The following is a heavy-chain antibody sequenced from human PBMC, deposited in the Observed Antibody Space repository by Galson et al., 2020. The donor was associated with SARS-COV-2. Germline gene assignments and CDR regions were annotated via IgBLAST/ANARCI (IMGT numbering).Heavy chain of an antibody. J-gene: IGHJ6*02. D-gene: IGHD6-19*01. CDR3: ATEPAVAGTPNGYYYYYGMDV. CDR2: FDPEDGET. V-gene: IGHV1-24*01. CDR1: GYTLTELS. Sequence: ASVKLSCKVSGYTLTELSMHWVRQAPGKGLEWMGGFDPEDGETIYAQKFQGRLTMTEDTSTDTAYMELSSLRSEDTAVYYCATEPAVAGTPNGYYYYYGMDVWGQGTTVTVSS.